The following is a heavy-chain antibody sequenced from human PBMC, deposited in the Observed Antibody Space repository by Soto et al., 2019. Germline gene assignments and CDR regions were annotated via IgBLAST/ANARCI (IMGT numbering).Heavy chain of an antibody. D-gene: IGHD2-15*01. CDR2: ISYDGSNK. CDR3: ARVHLGYCSSGSCDFYYYYYGMDV. J-gene: IGHJ6*02. V-gene: IGHV3-30-3*01. CDR1: GFTFSSYA. Sequence: PGGSLRLACAASGFTFSSYAMHWVRQAPGKGLEWVAVISYDGSNKYYADSVKGRFTISRDNSKNTLYLQMNSLRAEDTAVYYCARVHLGYCSSGSCDFYYYYYGMDVWGQGTTVTVSS.